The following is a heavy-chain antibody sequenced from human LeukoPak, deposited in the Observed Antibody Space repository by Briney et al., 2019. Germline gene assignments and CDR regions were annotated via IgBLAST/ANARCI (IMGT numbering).Heavy chain of an antibody. CDR2: IYQSGST. J-gene: IGHJ4*02. Sequence: SETLSLTCAVSGASISSGGYSWSWIRQPPGKGLEWIGYIYQSGSTYYNPSLKSRLTISVDGSKNQFSLKLTSVTAADTAVYYCARHDYSYFDYWGQGTLVTVSS. CDR3: ARHDYSYFDY. V-gene: IGHV4-30-2*01. CDR1: GASISSGGYS. D-gene: IGHD4-11*01.